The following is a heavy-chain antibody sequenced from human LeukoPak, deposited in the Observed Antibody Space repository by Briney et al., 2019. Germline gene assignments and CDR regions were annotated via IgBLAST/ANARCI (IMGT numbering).Heavy chain of an antibody. D-gene: IGHD3-3*01. Sequence: GGSLRLSCAASGFTFSSYWMSWVRQAPGKGLEWVANIKQDGSEKYYEDSVKGRFTISRDNAKNSLYLQMNSLRAEDTAVYYCARRTLIFGVVYFDYWGQGTLVTVSS. CDR1: GFTFSSYW. CDR3: ARRTLIFGVVYFDY. V-gene: IGHV3-7*01. CDR2: IKQDGSEK. J-gene: IGHJ4*02.